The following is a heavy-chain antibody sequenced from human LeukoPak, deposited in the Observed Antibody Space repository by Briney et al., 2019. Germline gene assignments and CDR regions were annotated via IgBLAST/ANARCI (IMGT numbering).Heavy chain of an antibody. Sequence: GGSLRLSCAASGFTVSSNYMSWVRQAPGKGPEWVSVIYSGGSTYYADSVKGRFTISRDNSKNTLYLQMNSLRAEDTAVYYCARGRIAAAANFDYWGQGTLVTVSS. CDR1: GFTVSSNY. J-gene: IGHJ4*02. CDR2: IYSGGST. V-gene: IGHV3-66*01. CDR3: ARGRIAAAANFDY. D-gene: IGHD6-13*01.